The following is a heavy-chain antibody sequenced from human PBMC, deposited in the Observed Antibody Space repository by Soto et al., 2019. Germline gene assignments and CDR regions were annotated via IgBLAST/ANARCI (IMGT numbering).Heavy chain of an antibody. CDR3: ARGSYYDSSGYYGP. CDR2: IYYSGST. D-gene: IGHD3-22*01. J-gene: IGHJ5*02. V-gene: IGHV4-31*03. Sequence: QVQLQESGPGLVKPSQTLSLTCTVSGGSISSSGYYWSWIRQHPVKGLEWIGYIYYSGSTYYNPSLKSRVTISVDTSKNQFSLKLSSVTAADTAVYYCARGSYYDSSGYYGPWGQGTLVTVSS. CDR1: GGSISSSGYY.